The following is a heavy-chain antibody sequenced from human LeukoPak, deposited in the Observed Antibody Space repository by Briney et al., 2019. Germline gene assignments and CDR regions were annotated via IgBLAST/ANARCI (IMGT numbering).Heavy chain of an antibody. J-gene: IGHJ3*02. V-gene: IGHV4-59*08. Sequence: SETLSLTCTVSGGSISSYYWNWIRQPPGKGLEWIGYIYYSGSTNYNPSLKSRVTISVDTSKNQFSLTLSSVTAADTAVYYCARRIARQCFFDIWGQGTMVTVSS. D-gene: IGHD6-19*01. CDR2: IYYSGST. CDR3: ARRIARQCFFDI. CDR1: GGSISSYY.